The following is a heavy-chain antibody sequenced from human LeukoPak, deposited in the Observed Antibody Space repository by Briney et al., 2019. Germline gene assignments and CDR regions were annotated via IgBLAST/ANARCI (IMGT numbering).Heavy chain of an antibody. CDR3: TIQGVHSPHGSAYHRDDFDI. CDR1: VGSFNSYV. V-gene: IGHV1-69*04. CDR2: IIPILNLA. J-gene: IGHJ3*02. D-gene: IGHD3-16*01. Sequence: SVKVSCKASVGSFNSYVITWVRQAPGQGLEWMGRIIPILNLANFAQKFQGRVTITADKSTNTAQMELSSLRSEDTAVCYFTIQGVHSPHGSAYHRDDFDIWGQGTVVNVSP.